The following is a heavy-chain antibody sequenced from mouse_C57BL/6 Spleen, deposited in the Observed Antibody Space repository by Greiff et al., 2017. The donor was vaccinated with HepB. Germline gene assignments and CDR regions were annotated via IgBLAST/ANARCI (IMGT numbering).Heavy chain of an antibody. CDR3: ATYRALFPRWFAY. CDR1: GFSLTSYG. V-gene: IGHV2-2*01. D-gene: IGHD3-3*01. J-gene: IGHJ3*01. CDR2: IWSGGST. Sequence: VQLQQSGPGLVQPSQSLSISCTVSGFSLTSYGVHWVRQSPGKGLEWLGVIWSGGSTDDNAAFISRLNISKDNSKSQVFFKMNSLQADDTAIYYCATYRALFPRWFAYWGQGPLVTVSA.